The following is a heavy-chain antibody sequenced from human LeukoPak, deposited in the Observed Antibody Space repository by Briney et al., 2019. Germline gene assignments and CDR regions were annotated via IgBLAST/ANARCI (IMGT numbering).Heavy chain of an antibody. V-gene: IGHV3-23*01. CDR1: GFTFSSYA. CDR3: AKSSSGYVLGIDY. J-gene: IGHJ4*02. CDR2: ISGSGGST. D-gene: IGHD5-12*01. Sequence: GGSLRLYCAASGFTFSSYAMRWVRQAPGKGLEWVSAISGSGGSTYYADSVKGRFTISRDNSKNTLYLQMNSLRAEDTAVYYCAKSSSGYVLGIDYWGQGTLVTVSS.